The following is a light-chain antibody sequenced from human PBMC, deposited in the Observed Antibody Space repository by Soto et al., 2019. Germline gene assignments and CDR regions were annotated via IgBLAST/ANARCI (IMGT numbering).Light chain of an antibody. CDR2: DAS. J-gene: IGKJ3*01. CDR3: QQRSNWPPRFT. CDR1: QSVSSY. Sequence: EIVVTQSRSGLSVSPVERGTLSCRASQSVSSYLAWYQQKPGQAPRLLIYDASNRATGIPARFSGSGSGTDFTLTISSLEPEDFAVYYCQQRSNWPPRFTFGPGTKVDIK. V-gene: IGKV3-11*01.